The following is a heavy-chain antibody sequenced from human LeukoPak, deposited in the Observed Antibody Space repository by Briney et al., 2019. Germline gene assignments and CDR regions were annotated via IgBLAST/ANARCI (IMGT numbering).Heavy chain of an antibody. CDR2: ISAYNGNI. V-gene: IGHV1-18*01. D-gene: IGHD6-13*01. J-gene: IGHJ4*02. CDR1: GYTFTSYG. Sequence: GASVKVSCKASGYTFTSYGISWVRQAPGQGLEWMGWISAYNGNINYAQKLQGRVTMTTDTSTSTAYMELRSLRSDDTAVYYCARGDEQQLAYYFDYWGQGTLVTVSS. CDR3: ARGDEQQLAYYFDY.